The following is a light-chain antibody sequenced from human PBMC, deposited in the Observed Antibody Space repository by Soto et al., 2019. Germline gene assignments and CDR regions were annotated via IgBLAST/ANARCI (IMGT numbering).Light chain of an antibody. V-gene: IGLV2-14*01. CDR2: DVS. CDR1: SSDVGGYNY. J-gene: IGLJ2*01. Sequence: QSALTQPASVSGSPGQSITISCTGISSDVGGYNYVSWYQQHPGKAPKLMIYDVSNRPSGVSNRFSGSKSGNTASLTISGLQAEDEADYYCSSYTTSSTLVLFGGGTKLIVL. CDR3: SSYTTSSTLVL.